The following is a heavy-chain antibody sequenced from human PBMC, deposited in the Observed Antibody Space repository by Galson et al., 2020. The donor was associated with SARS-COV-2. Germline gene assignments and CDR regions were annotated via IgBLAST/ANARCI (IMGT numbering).Heavy chain of an antibody. CDR3: ARALSGSYERPFDY. J-gene: IGHJ4*02. V-gene: IGHV3-30*04. CDR1: GFTFSSYA. CDR2: ISYDGSNK. D-gene: IGHD1-26*01. Sequence: GESLKISCAASGFTFSSYAMHWVRQAPGKGLEWVAVISYDGSNKYYADSVKGRFTISRDNSKNTLYLQMNSLRAEDTAVYYCARALSGSYERPFDYWGQGTLVTVSS.